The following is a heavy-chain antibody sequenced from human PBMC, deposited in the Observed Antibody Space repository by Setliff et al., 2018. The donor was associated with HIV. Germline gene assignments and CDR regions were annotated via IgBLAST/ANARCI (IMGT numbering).Heavy chain of an antibody. J-gene: IGHJ3*01. CDR1: GFTFSVHG. V-gene: IGHV3-30*02. CDR3: AKDVDFRNSDYDAFDF. D-gene: IGHD2-21*01. CDR2: INYDEGYE. Sequence: GASLRLSCAASGFTFSVHGMHWVRKAPGRGLEWVAFINYDEGYEYYEDSVQGRVNISRDNSKNTVDLQMNSLRLEDTGVYYCAKDVDFRNSDYDAFDFWGQGTMVTVSS.